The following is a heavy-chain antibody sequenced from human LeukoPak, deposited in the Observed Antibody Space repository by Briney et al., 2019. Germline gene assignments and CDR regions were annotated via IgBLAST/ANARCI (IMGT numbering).Heavy chain of an antibody. V-gene: IGHV3-23*01. J-gene: IGHJ4*02. D-gene: IGHD4-17*01. CDR2: ISGSGGST. Sequence: GGSLRLSCAASGFTFSSYAMSWVRQAPGKGLEWVSAISGSGGSTYYADSVKGRFTISRDNSKNTLYLQMNSLGAEDTAVYYCAKADDYGDYFDYWGQGTLVTVSS. CDR3: AKADDYGDYFDY. CDR1: GFTFSSYA.